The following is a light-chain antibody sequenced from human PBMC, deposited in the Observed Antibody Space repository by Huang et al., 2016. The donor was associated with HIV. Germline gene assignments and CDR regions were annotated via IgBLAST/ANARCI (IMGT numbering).Light chain of an antibody. Sequence: DIVMTQSPGTLSVSPGEGATLSCRASQSVSSNLAWYQQKPGQDPRRLIYEASTRATGVPARFSGSGSGTEFTLTISSLQSEDFSLYYCQQYNKWPRTFGPGTKVDIK. CDR2: EAS. CDR1: QSVSSN. V-gene: IGKV3-15*01. J-gene: IGKJ3*01. CDR3: QQYNKWPRT.